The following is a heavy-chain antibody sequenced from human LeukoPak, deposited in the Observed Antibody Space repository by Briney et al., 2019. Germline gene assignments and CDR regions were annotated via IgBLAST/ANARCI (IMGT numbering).Heavy chain of an antibody. J-gene: IGHJ4*02. CDR3: ARRGYFDSSGYSLDY. Sequence: GGSLRLSCAASGFTFSSYSMNWVRQAPGKGLEWVSYISSSSSTIYYADPVKGRFTISRDNAKKSLYLQMNSLRDEDTAVYYCARRGYFDSSGYSLDYWGQGTLVTVSS. CDR1: GFTFSSYS. D-gene: IGHD3-22*01. CDR2: ISSSSSTI. V-gene: IGHV3-48*02.